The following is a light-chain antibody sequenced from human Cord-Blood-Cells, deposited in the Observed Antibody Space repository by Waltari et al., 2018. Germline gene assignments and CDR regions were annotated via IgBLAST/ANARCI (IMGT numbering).Light chain of an antibody. CDR2: EVS. Sequence: QSALTQPPSVSGSPGQSVTISCTGTSSDVGSYRVSWYQQPPGTAPKLMFYEVSNRPSGVPARFSGSKSGNTASLTISGLQAEDEADYYCSSYTSSSTWVFGGGTKLTVL. CDR1: SSDVGSYR. CDR3: SSYTSSSTWV. J-gene: IGLJ3*02. V-gene: IGLV2-18*02.